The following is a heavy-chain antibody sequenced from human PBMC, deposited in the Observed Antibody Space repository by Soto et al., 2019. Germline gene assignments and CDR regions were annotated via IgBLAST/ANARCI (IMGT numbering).Heavy chain of an antibody. CDR2: ISACNGNT. CDR1: GYTFTSYG. J-gene: IGHJ5*02. Sequence: WASVKVSCKASGYTFTSYGISWVRQAPGQGLEWMGWISACNGNTNYAQKLQGRVTMTTDTSTSTAYMELRSLRSDDTAVYYCARDYWTYYYDSSGYYPDPWGQGTLVTVSS. CDR3: ARDYWTYYYDSSGYYPDP. V-gene: IGHV1-18*01. D-gene: IGHD3-22*01.